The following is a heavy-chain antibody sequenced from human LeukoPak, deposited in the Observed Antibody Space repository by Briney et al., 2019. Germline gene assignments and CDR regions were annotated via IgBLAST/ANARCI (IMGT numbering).Heavy chain of an antibody. V-gene: IGHV3-23*01. CDR2: ISGSGGST. J-gene: IGHJ4*02. Sequence: TGGSLRLSCAASGFTFSSYAMSWVGQAPGKGREWGSAISGSGGSTSYPASVQGRFTISRDNPKNALYLQMNILRADDTAVYFCAKDRGAVAGTPYYFDYWGQGTLVTVSS. D-gene: IGHD6-19*01. CDR3: AKDRGAVAGTPYYFDY. CDR1: GFTFSSYA.